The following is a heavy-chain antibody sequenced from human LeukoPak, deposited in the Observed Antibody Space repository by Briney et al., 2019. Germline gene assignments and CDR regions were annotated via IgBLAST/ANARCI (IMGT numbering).Heavy chain of an antibody. CDR2: IWYDGSNK. Sequence: GGSLRLSCAASGFTFSSYGMHWVRQAPGKGLEWVAVIWYDGSNKYYADSVKGRFTISRDNSKNTLYLQMNSLRAEDTAVYYCARVGYSSTLAPYFDYWGQGTLVTVSS. CDR1: GFTFSSYG. D-gene: IGHD6-13*01. CDR3: ARVGYSSTLAPYFDY. J-gene: IGHJ4*02. V-gene: IGHV3-33*01.